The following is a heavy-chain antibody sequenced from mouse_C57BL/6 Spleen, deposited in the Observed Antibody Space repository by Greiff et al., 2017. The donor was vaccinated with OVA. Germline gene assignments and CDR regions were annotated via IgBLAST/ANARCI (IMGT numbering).Heavy chain of an antibody. J-gene: IGHJ2*01. D-gene: IGHD1-1*01. CDR3: TPLYYGSSYRYFDY. Sequence: ESGAELVRPGASVTLSCKASGYTFTDYEMHWVKQTPVHGLEWIGAIDPETGGTAYNQKFKGKAILTADKSSSSAYMELRSLTSEDSAVYYCTPLYYGSSYRYFDYWGQGTTLTVSS. CDR2: IDPETGGT. CDR1: GYTFTDYE. V-gene: IGHV1-15*01.